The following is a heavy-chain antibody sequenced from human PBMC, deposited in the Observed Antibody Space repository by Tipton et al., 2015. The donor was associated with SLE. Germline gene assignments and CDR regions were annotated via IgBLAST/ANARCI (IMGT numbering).Heavy chain of an antibody. CDR3: ARELSADGSGYYGMDV. Sequence: SLRLSCAASGFTFSSYSMNWVRQAPGKGLEWVSYISSSSSTIYYADSVKGRFTISRDNAKNSLYLQMNSLRDEDTAVYYCARELSADGSGYYGMDVWGQGTTVPVSS. CDR2: ISSSSSTI. V-gene: IGHV3-48*02. CDR1: GFTFSSYS. J-gene: IGHJ6*02. D-gene: IGHD3-10*01.